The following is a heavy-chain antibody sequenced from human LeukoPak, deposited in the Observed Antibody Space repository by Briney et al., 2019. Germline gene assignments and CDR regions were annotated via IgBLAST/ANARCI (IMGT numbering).Heavy chain of an antibody. CDR1: GYTFTSYG. D-gene: IGHD3-10*01. V-gene: IGHV1-18*01. Sequence: ASVKVSCKASGYTFTSYGISWVRQAPGQGLEWMGWISTYNGNTNYAQKLQGRVTMTTDTSTSTAYMKLRSLRSDDTALYYCARQSAITMVRGVYEYWGQGTLVTVSS. CDR2: ISTYNGNT. CDR3: ARQSAITMVRGVYEY. J-gene: IGHJ4*02.